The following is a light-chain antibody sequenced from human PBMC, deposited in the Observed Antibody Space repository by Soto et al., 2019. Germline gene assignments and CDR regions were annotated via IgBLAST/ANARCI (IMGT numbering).Light chain of an antibody. Sequence: DIQMTQSPSSVSASVGDRLTITCRASRDISNSLAWYQQTPGKAPKLLLRGASSLHRGVSSRFSGGGAGPEFTLTISSLQPEDFATYYCQQTSAFPRTFGQGTKVDVK. CDR2: GAS. CDR3: QQTSAFPRT. J-gene: IGKJ1*01. CDR1: RDISNS. V-gene: IGKV1-12*01.